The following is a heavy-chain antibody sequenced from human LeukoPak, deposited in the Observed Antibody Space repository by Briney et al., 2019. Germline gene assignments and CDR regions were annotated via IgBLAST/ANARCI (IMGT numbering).Heavy chain of an antibody. J-gene: IGHJ4*02. CDR1: GGSFSGYY. CDR2: INHSGST. CDR3: ARGRGRYSYGYYFDY. Sequence: PSETLSLTCAVYGGSFSGYYWSWIRQPPGKGLEWIGEINHSGSTNYNPSLKSRVTISVDTSKNQFSLKLSSVTAADTAVYYCARGRGRYSYGYYFDYWGQGTLVTVSS. V-gene: IGHV4-34*01. D-gene: IGHD5-18*01.